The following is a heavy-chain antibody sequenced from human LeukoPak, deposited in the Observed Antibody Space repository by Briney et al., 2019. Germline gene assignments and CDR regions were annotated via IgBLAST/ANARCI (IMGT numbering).Heavy chain of an antibody. CDR3: AKYDRPYYYYYYMDV. V-gene: IGHV3-23*01. D-gene: IGHD1-1*01. CDR1: GFTFSNYA. Sequence: GGSLRLSCAASGFTFSNYAMSWVRRAPGKGLEWVSTISGSGSSTYYADSVKGRFTISRDNSKNTLYLQMNSLRAEDTAVYYCAKYDRPYYYYYYMDVWGKGTTVTVSS. J-gene: IGHJ6*03. CDR2: ISGSGSST.